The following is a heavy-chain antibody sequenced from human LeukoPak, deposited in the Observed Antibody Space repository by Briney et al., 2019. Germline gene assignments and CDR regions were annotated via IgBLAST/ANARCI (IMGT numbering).Heavy chain of an antibody. CDR1: GYTFTGYY. D-gene: IGHD2-15*01. CDR3: ARGIAPVYYMDV. Sequence: ASVKVSCKASGYTFTGYYMHWVRQAPGQGLEWMGWINPNSGGTSYAQKFQGRVTMTRDTSISTAYMELSRLRSDDTAVYYCARGIAPVYYMDVWGKGTTVTVSS. CDR2: INPNSGGT. J-gene: IGHJ6*03. V-gene: IGHV1-2*02.